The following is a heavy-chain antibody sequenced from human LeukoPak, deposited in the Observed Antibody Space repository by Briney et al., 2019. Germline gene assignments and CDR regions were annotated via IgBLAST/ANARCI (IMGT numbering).Heavy chain of an antibody. V-gene: IGHV4-4*07. CDR2: IYSTGSA. CDR3: ARDEVGYYSGSGTQMYYYYMDV. D-gene: IGHD3-10*01. Sequence: SETLSLTCTVSGDSIINYYWSWIRQPPGKGLEWIGRIYSTGSANYNPSLKSRVTMSVDTSKRQFSLRLKSVTAADTAVYYCARDEVGYYSGSGTQMYYYYMDVWGKGTTVTISS. J-gene: IGHJ6*03. CDR1: GDSIINYY.